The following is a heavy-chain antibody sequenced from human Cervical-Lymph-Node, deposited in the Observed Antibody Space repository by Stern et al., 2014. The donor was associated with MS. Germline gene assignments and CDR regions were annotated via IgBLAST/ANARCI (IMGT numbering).Heavy chain of an antibody. J-gene: IGHJ4*02. CDR2: SSTKSAHT. CDR1: GYTFGNYA. V-gene: IGHV1-18*01. D-gene: IGHD5-12*01. CDR3: ARDPGSAIFDY. Sequence: QVQLVQSGAEVKKPGASVKVSCKASGYTFGNYAISWARQAPGQGLEWLRWSSTKSAHTNYARKFRGRVTMTTDTSTSTAYMELRSVRSDDTAVYYCARDPGSAIFDYWGQGTLVAVSS.